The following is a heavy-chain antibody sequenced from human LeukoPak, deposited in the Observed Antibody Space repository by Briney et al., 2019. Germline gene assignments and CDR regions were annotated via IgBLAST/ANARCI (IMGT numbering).Heavy chain of an antibody. CDR1: GGSISSYY. CDR3: ARLVATQHLDY. D-gene: IGHD5-12*01. CDR2: IYYSGSA. Sequence: SETLSLTCTVSGGSISSYYWSWIRQPPGNGLEWIGYIYYSGSANYNPSLKSRVTISLDTSKNQFSLKLSSVTAADTAVYYCARLVATQHLDYWGQGTLVTVSS. V-gene: IGHV4-59*12. J-gene: IGHJ4*02.